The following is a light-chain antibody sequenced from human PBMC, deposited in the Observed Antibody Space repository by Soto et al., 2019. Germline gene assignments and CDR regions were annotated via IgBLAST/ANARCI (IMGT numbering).Light chain of an antibody. CDR2: KTS. CDR3: LQYNSNPLT. Sequence: DIQMTQSPSTLSASVGDRVTITCRASQSFSTWLAWYQQKPGKAPNLLIYKTSTLESGVPSRFSGSGSRTEFTLTISSLQPDDFETYYCLQYNSNPLTFGGGTKLEIK. V-gene: IGKV1-5*03. J-gene: IGKJ4*01. CDR1: QSFSTW.